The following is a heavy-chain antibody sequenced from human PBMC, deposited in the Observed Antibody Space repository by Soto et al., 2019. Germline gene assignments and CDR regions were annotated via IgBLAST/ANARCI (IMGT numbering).Heavy chain of an antibody. D-gene: IGHD6-19*01. J-gene: IGHJ4*02. V-gene: IGHV3-48*02. CDR1: GFTFRVYS. CDR3: ARSVEGHFDY. Sequence: EVQLAESGGGLVQPGGSLRLSCAASGFTFRVYSMNWIRQAPGKGLEWVSYMTSDMKTIHYADSVKGRFTISRDNAKNLVYLQMTSLRDEDTAVYYCARSVEGHFDYWGQGTLVTVSS. CDR2: MTSDMKTI.